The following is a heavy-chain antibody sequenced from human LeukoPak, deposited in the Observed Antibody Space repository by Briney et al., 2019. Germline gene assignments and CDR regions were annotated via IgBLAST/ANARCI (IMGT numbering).Heavy chain of an antibody. CDR2: IGGNGGST. CDR1: GFTFNNYT. D-gene: IGHD3-16*01. V-gene: IGHV3-23*01. J-gene: IGHJ3*01. Sequence: GGSLRLSCAASGFTFNNYTMSWVRQAPGKGLEWVSTIGGNGGSTYYADSVKGRFTISRDNSKNSLYLLMNSLRAEDTALYYCAKGGSFDVWGQGTMVTVSS. CDR3: AKGGSFDV.